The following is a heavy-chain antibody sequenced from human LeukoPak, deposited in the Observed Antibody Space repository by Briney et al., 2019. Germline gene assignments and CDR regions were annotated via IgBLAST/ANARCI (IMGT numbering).Heavy chain of an antibody. V-gene: IGHV3-30*02. D-gene: IGHD2-2*03. J-gene: IGHJ5*02. CDR1: GFTFSNYG. CDR2: IRFDESDK. Sequence: PGGSLRLSCIASGFTFSNYGMHWVRQAPGKGPDWVAFIRFDESDKYYADSVKGRFTISRDNSKNTVYLQMNSLRPEDTAVYYCVKDGYCSSASCYAGHWFDAWGQGTLVTVSS. CDR3: VKDGYCSSASCYAGHWFDA.